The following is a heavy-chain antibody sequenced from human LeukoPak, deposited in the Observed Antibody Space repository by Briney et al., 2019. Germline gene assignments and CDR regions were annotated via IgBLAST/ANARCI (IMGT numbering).Heavy chain of an antibody. J-gene: IGHJ3*02. CDR1: GFTFYSYA. V-gene: IGHV3-23*03. CDR2: IYSGGST. CDR3: ARDWRGAFDI. Sequence: GGSLRLSCAASGFTFYSYAMNWVRQAPGKGLEWVSLIYSGGSTYYADSVKGRFTISGDNSKNTLYLQMNSLRAEDTAVYYCARDWRGAFDIWGQGTMVTVSS. D-gene: IGHD3-10*01.